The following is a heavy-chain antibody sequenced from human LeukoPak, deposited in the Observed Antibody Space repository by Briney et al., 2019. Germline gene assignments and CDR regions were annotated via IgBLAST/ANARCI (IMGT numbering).Heavy chain of an antibody. Sequence: GGSLRLSCAASGFRFSEYWMHWVRQAPGKGPEWLSRISKDGGDMVYADSAKGRFTASRDNAKNTVYLQVTNLRHEDTVVYFCTRGGYSGSSYRFSWGQGTLVTVAS. CDR3: TRGGYSGSSYRFS. D-gene: IGHD6-25*01. CDR1: GFRFSEYW. J-gene: IGHJ4*02. CDR2: ISKDGGDM. V-gene: IGHV3-74*01.